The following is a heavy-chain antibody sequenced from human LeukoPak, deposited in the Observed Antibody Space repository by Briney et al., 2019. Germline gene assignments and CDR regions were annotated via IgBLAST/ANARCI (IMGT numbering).Heavy chain of an antibody. V-gene: IGHV3-33*07. CDR1: GFTFRRYC. D-gene: IGHD6-19*01. J-gene: IGHJ6*02. CDR2: IWYDGSNK. Sequence: GGSLSLSCAASGFTFRRYCMVGVRPAPRKGRAGVAGIWYDGSNKYYPGSVKGRFTISRDNSKTTLYLQMNSLRAQDTAVYYSATPAQYSSGWTYYYYGMDLWGQGTTVPVSS. CDR3: ATPAQYSSGWTYYYYGMDL.